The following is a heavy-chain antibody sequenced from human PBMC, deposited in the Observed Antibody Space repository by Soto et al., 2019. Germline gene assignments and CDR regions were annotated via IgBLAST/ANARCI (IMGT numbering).Heavy chain of an antibody. CDR3: ARGTGNRQDPPNFDY. CDR2: IYYSGST. J-gene: IGHJ4*02. V-gene: IGHV4-59*01. Sequence: SETLSLTCTVSGGSISSYYWSWIRQPPGKGLEWIGYIYYSGSTNYNPSLKSRVTISVDTSKNQFSLKLSSVTAADTAVYYCARGTGNRQDPPNFDYWGQGTLVTVSS. CDR1: GGSISSYY. D-gene: IGHD1-1*01.